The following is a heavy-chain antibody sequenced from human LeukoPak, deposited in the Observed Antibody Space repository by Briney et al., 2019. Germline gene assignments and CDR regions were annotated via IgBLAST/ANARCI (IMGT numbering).Heavy chain of an antibody. Sequence: PSETLSLTCTVSGDSISSYYWSWIRQPPGKGLEWIGYIYYTGSTHYNPSLKSRVTISVDTSKNQFSLKLSSVTAADTAVYYCARRNDFDIWGQGTMVTVSS. J-gene: IGHJ3*02. V-gene: IGHV4-59*08. CDR1: GDSISSYY. CDR2: IYYTGST. CDR3: ARRNDFDI.